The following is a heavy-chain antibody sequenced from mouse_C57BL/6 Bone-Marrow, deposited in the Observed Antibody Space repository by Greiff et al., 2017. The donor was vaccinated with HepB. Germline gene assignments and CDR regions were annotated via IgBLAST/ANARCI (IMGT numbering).Heavy chain of an antibody. Sequence: QVQLQQSGPELVKPGASVKISCKASGYSFTSYYIHWVKQRPGQGLEWIGWIYPGSGNTKYNEKFKGKATLTADTASSNAYMQLSSLPSEDSAVYYFASLIYYYGSSPGNFDVWGTGTTVTVSS. J-gene: IGHJ1*03. V-gene: IGHV1-66*01. CDR1: GYSFTSYY. D-gene: IGHD1-1*01. CDR2: IYPGSGNT. CDR3: ASLIYYYGSSPGNFDV.